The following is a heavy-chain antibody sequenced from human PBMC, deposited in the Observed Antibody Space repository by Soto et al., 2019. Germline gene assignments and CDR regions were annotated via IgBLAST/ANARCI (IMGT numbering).Heavy chain of an antibody. CDR3: ACGYSYDYSLYYYGMDV. CDR2: INPNSGGT. J-gene: IGHJ6*02. CDR1: GYTFTGYY. Sequence: ASVKVSCKASGYTFTGYYMHWVRQAPGQGLEWMGWINPNSGGTNYAQKFQGRVTMTRDTSISTAYMELSRLRSDDTAVYYCACGYSYDYSLYYYGMDVWGQGTTVTVSS. V-gene: IGHV1-2*02. D-gene: IGHD5-18*01.